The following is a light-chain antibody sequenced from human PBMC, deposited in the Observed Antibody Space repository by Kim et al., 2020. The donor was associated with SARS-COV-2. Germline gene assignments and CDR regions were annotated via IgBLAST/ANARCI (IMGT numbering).Light chain of an antibody. Sequence: ASLGHSVIITCGASQSISNYLNWYQQRPGKAPKLLIYGASSLQSGVPSRFSGGGSGTEFTLTISSLQAEDFATYYCQQSFSSPPYTFGQGTKLEI. CDR2: GAS. J-gene: IGKJ2*01. V-gene: IGKV1-39*01. CDR3: QQSFSSPPYT. CDR1: QSISNY.